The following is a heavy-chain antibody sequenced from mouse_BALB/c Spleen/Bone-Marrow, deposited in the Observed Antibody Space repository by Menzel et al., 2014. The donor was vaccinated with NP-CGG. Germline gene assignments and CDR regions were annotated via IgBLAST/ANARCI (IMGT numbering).Heavy chain of an antibody. Sequence: QVQLQQSGAELVRPGTSVKLSCKASGYTFTTYWMNWVRQRPGQGLEWIGMIDPSDSETHYNQMFKDKAALTVDKSSSTAYMQLGRLTSEDSAVYYCARGYGNSVACFAYWGQGALVTVSA. D-gene: IGHD2-10*02. CDR2: IDPSDSET. CDR1: GYTFTTYW. J-gene: IGHJ3*01. V-gene: IGHV1-61*01. CDR3: ARGYGNSVACFAY.